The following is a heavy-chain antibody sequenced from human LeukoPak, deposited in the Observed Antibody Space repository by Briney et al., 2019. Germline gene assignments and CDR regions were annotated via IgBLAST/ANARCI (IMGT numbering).Heavy chain of an antibody. CDR1: GGSISSSSYY. CDR3: ARALPYSSGWPFDY. CDR2: IYYSGST. Sequence: KPSETLSLTCTVSGGSISSSSYYWGWIRQPPGKGLEWIGSIYYSGSTYYNPSLKSRVTISVDTSKNQFSLKLSSVTAADTAVYYWARALPYSSGWPFDYWGQGPRVTVSS. J-gene: IGHJ4*02. D-gene: IGHD6-19*01. V-gene: IGHV4-39*07.